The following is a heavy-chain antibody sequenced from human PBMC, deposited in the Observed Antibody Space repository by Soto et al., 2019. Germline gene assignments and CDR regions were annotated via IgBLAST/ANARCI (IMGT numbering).Heavy chain of an antibody. J-gene: IGHJ4*02. CDR3: VHRQGGSRGYSYDD. D-gene: IGHD5-18*01. CDR2: IYWDDDN. Sequence: QITLKESGPTLVKPTQTLTLTCTFSGFTLSTSGVGVGWIRQPPGKALEWLALIYWDDDNRYSPSLRSRLTITKDTSKNQVVLTMTNMDPVDTATYYCVHRQGGSRGYSYDDCGQGTLVTVSS. CDR1: GFTLSTSGVG. V-gene: IGHV2-5*02.